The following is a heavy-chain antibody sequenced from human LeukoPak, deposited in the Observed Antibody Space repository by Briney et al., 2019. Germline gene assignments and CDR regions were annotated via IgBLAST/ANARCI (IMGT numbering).Heavy chain of an antibody. J-gene: IGHJ1*01. Sequence: SETLSLTCTVSGGSISSGSYYWSWIRQPAGKGLEWIGRIYTSGSTNYNPSLKSRVTISVDTSKNQFSLKLSSVTAADTAVYYCTGDPITYEYFHHWGQGTLVTVSS. CDR3: TGDPITYEYFHH. CDR2: IYTSGST. V-gene: IGHV4-61*02. CDR1: GGSISSGSYY. D-gene: IGHD4-17*01.